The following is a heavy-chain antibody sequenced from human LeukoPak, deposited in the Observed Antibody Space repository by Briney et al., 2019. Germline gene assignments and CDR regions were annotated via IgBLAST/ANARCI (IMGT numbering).Heavy chain of an antibody. D-gene: IGHD3-22*01. Sequence: TSETLSLTCAVSGYSIRSGYHWGWIRQPPGKGLEWIGSIYQSGSTYYNPSLKSRVTISVDTSKNQFSLNLSSVTAADSAVYYCARRDFDSSGYLSFYFDYWGQGTLVTVSS. V-gene: IGHV4-38-2*01. CDR2: IYQSGST. CDR1: GYSIRSGYH. CDR3: ARRDFDSSGYLSFYFDY. J-gene: IGHJ4*02.